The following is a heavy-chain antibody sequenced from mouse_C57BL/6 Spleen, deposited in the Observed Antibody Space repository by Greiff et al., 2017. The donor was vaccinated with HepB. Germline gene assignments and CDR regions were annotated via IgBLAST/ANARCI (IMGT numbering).Heavy chain of an antibody. CDR1: GFTFSNYW. CDR3: TVELVYAMDY. Sequence: EVQGVESGGGLVQPGGSMKLSCVASGFTFSNYWMNWVRQSPEKGLEWVAQIRLKSDNYATHYAESVKGRFTISRDDSKSSVYLQMNNLRAEDTGIYYCTVELVYAMDYWGQGTSVTVSS. D-gene: IGHD4-1*01. CDR2: IRLKSDNYAT. V-gene: IGHV6-3*01. J-gene: IGHJ4*01.